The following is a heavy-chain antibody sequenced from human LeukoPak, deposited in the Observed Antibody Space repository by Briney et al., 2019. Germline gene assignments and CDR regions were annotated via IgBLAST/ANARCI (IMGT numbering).Heavy chain of an antibody. Sequence: GASVKVSCKASGYTFTSYYIHWVRQAPGQGLEWMGIINPSGGSTSYAQKFQGRVTMTRDTSTSTVYMELSSLRSEDTAVYYCAREGGRTGTPNNWFDPWGQGTLVTVS. V-gene: IGHV1-46*01. CDR1: GYTFTSYY. CDR2: INPSGGST. J-gene: IGHJ5*02. CDR3: AREGGRTGTPNNWFDP. D-gene: IGHD4-17*01.